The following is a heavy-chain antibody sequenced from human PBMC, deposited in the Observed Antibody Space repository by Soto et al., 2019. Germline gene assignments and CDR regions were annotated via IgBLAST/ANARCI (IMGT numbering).Heavy chain of an antibody. V-gene: IGHV4-4*02. Sequence: SETLSLTCGVSGGSLSTPVWWTWVRLTPGKGLEWIGEVFHSGSVNYNPSLQSRVTISVDKSTNHFSLRLTSVTAAETAVYYCARKAWTRLDYWGQGALVTVSS. CDR2: VFHSGSV. CDR1: GGSLSTPVW. CDR3: ARKAWTRLDY. J-gene: IGHJ4*02. D-gene: IGHD1-1*01.